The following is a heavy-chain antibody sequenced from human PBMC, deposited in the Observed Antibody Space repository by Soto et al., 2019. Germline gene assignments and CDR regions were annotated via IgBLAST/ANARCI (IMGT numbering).Heavy chain of an antibody. CDR2: IYYSGST. CDR1: GGSISSGGYY. D-gene: IGHD5-18*01. J-gene: IGHJ4*02. V-gene: IGHV4-31*03. Sequence: SETLSLTCTVSGGSISSGGYYWSWIRQHPGKGLEWIGYIYYSGSTYYNPSLKSRVTISVDTSKNQFSLKLSSVTAADTAVYYCARAPIREYSYADYWGQGTLVTVSS. CDR3: ARAPIREYSYADY.